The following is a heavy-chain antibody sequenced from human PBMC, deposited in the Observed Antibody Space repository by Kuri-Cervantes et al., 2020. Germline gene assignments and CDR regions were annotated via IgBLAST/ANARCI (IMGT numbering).Heavy chain of an antibody. CDR1: GRSIRSSSYY. CDR3: ARSEVTTPNWFDS. D-gene: IGHD4-17*01. Sequence: SETLSLTCTVSGRSIRSSSYYWSWIRQPPGKGLEWLGYIYYSGNTNLNPSLKSRVTMSVDTSKNQFSLKLSSVTAADTAVYYCARSEVTTPNWFDSWGQGTLVTVSS. J-gene: IGHJ5*01. V-gene: IGHV4-61*01. CDR2: IYYSGNT.